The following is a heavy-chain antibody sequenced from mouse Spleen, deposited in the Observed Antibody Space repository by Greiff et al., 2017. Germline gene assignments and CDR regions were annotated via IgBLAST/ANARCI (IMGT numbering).Heavy chain of an antibody. J-gene: IGHJ1*03. CDR3: ARDNYYGSSYWYFDV. V-gene: IGHV1-82*01. Sequence: VQLQQSGPELVKPGASVKISCKASGYAFSSSWMNWVKQRPGKGLEWIGRIYPGDGDTNYNGKFKGKATLTADKSSSTAYMQLSSLTSEDSAVYFCARDNYYGSSYWYFDVWGTGTTVTVSS. CDR1: GYAFSSSW. D-gene: IGHD1-1*01. CDR2: IYPGDGDT.